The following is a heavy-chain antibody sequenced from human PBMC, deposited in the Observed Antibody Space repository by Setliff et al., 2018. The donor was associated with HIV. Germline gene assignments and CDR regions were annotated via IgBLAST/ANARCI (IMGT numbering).Heavy chain of an antibody. CDR3: ARTWLHYGADIPRFDP. J-gene: IGHJ5*02. Sequence: SLTCVVSGYSINSDFYWGRLRQPPGMGLESPGRGLEWIGHIYHSGSTYYNPSLNSRVTMSIDMSKNQFSLSLTSVTAADTAIYYCARTWLHYGADIPRFDPWGQGVLVTVSS. CDR1: GYSINSDFY. CDR2: IYHSGST. V-gene: IGHV4-38-2*01. D-gene: IGHD4-17*01.